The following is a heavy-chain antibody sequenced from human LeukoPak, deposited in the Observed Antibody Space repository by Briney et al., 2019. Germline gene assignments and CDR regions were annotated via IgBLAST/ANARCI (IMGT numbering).Heavy chain of an antibody. J-gene: IGHJ4*02. CDR3: AKTTVTTPYYFDY. D-gene: IGHD4-17*01. V-gene: IGHV4-34*01. CDR1: GGSFSGYY. CDR2: INHSGST. Sequence: SETLSVTCAVYGGSFSGYYWSWIRQPPGKGLEWIGEINHSGSTNYNPSLKSRVTISVDTSKNQFSLKLSSVTAADTAVYYCAKTTVTTPYYFDYWGQGTLVTVSS.